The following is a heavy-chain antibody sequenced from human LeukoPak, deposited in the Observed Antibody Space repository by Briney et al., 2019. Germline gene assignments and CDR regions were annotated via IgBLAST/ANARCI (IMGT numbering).Heavy chain of an antibody. CDR2: IRSKANSYST. CDR1: GFTFSGSA. J-gene: IGHJ4*02. D-gene: IGHD3-10*01. Sequence: GESLQISCAASGFTFSGSAMHWVRQASGKGLEWVGRIRSKANSYSTAYAASVKGRFTISRDDSKNTAYPQMNSLKTEDTAVYYCTTTLWFGELPPLFDYWGQGTLVTVSS. CDR3: TTTLWFGELPPLFDY. V-gene: IGHV3-73*01.